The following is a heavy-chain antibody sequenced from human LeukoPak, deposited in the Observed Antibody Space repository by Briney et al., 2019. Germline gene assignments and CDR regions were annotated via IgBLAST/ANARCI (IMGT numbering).Heavy chain of an antibody. CDR2: IYHTGST. D-gene: IGHD2-15*01. V-gene: IGHV4-38-2*01. CDR3: ARPGYCSGGTCYFDS. Sequence: SETLSLTCAVSGFSISGGYYWGWFRQPPGKGLGWIGSIYHTGSTYYNPSLESRVTISVDTSKKQFSLNLRSVTAADTAVYYCARPGYCSGGTCYFDSWGQGALVTVSS. J-gene: IGHJ4*02. CDR1: GFSISGGYY.